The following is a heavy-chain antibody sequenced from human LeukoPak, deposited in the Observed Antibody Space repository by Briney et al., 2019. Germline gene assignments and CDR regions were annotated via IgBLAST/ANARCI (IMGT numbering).Heavy chain of an antibody. V-gene: IGHV4-34*01. CDR1: GGSFSAHY. D-gene: IGHD3-22*01. Sequence: SETLSLTCVVSGGSFSAHYWSWIRQPPGMGLEWIGEINHSGSTNYNPSLKGRVTMSVDTSKNQFSLELSSVNAADTAVYYCARYFTFDSSGYYYTFDYWGQGTLVTVSS. CDR2: INHSGST. CDR3: ARYFTFDSSGYYYTFDY. J-gene: IGHJ4*02.